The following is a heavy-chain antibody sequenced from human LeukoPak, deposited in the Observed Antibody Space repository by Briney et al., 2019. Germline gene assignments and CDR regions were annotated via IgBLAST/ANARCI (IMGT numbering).Heavy chain of an antibody. V-gene: IGHV3-7*03. Sequence: GGSLRLSCAASGFTFNSYWMSWVRQAAGKGLEWVANIKQDGSEKYYVDSVKGRFTISRDNAKNSLYLQMNSLRAEDTAVYYCARGMYYYDTWGQGTLVTVSS. CDR1: GFTFNSYW. CDR2: IKQDGSEK. J-gene: IGHJ4*02. CDR3: ARGMYYYDT. D-gene: IGHD3-22*01.